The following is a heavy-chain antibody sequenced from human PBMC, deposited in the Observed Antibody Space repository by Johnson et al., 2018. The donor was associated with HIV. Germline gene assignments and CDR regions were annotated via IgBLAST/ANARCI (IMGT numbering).Heavy chain of an antibody. Sequence: QVQLVESGGGVVQPGRSLRLSCAASGFTFSDYYMSWIRQAPGKGLEWVSAINWNGGSTTYADSVKGRFTISRDNSKNTLYLQMNSLRAEDTAVYYCAKEGRDVPRDYDAFDMWGHGTMVIVSS. CDR3: AKEGRDVPRDYDAFDM. J-gene: IGHJ3*02. CDR1: GFTFSDYY. V-gene: IGHV3-NL1*01. CDR2: INWNGGST. D-gene: IGHD4-17*01.